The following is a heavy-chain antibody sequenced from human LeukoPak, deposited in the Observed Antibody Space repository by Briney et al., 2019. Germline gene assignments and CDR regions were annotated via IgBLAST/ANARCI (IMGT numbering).Heavy chain of an antibody. V-gene: IGHV3-33*01. D-gene: IGHD1-26*01. CDR3: ARDLGPRGELLNY. J-gene: IGHJ4*02. Sequence: GRSLRLSCAASGFTFSSYGMHWVRQAPGKGLEWVAVIWYDGSNKYYADSVKGRFTISRDNSKNTLYLQMNSLRAEDTAVYYCARDLGPRGELLNYWGQGTLVTVSS. CDR2: IWYDGSNK. CDR1: GFTFSSYG.